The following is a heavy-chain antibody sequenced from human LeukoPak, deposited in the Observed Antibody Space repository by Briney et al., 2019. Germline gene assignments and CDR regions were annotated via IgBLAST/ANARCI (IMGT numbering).Heavy chain of an antibody. D-gene: IGHD4-23*01. CDR1: GFTVSSNY. J-gene: IGHJ4*02. Sequence: GGSLRLSCAASGFTVSSNYMSWVRQAPGKGLVWVSRIASDGSSTTYADSVKGRFSISRDNAKNTLYLQMNSLRVEDTAVYYCARGRPHGNDYWGQGTLVTVYS. V-gene: IGHV3-74*01. CDR2: IASDGSST. CDR3: ARGRPHGNDY.